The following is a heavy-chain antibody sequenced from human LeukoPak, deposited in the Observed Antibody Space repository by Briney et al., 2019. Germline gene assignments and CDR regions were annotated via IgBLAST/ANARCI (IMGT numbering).Heavy chain of an antibody. J-gene: IGHJ4*02. CDR1: GFTFDDYA. Sequence: GGSLRLSCAASGFTFDDYAMHWVRQAPGQGLEGVSGISWNSGSIGYADSVKGRFTTSRDNAKNSLYLQMNSLRAEDMALYYCAKAQYSSGWYYFDYWGQGTLVSVSS. CDR2: ISWNSGSI. CDR3: AKAQYSSGWYYFDY. V-gene: IGHV3-9*03. D-gene: IGHD6-19*01.